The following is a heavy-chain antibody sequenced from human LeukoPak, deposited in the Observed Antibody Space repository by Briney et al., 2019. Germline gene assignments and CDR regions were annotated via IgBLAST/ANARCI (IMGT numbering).Heavy chain of an antibody. V-gene: IGHV4-34*01. Sequence: SETLSLTCAVYGGSFSGYYWSWIRQPPGKGLEWIGEINHSGSTNYNPSLKSRVTISVGTSKNQFSLKLSSVTAADTAVYYCARVTARVRPYSSSWYNYWGQGTLVTVSS. J-gene: IGHJ4*02. CDR3: ARVTARVRPYSSSWYNY. CDR1: GGSFSGYY. CDR2: INHSGST. D-gene: IGHD6-13*01.